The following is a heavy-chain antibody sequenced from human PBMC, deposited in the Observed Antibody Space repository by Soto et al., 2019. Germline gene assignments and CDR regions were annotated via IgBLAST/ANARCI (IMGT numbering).Heavy chain of an antibody. Sequence: PGGSLRHSCAASGFIFNDYSMDWVRQATEKGLERVSSISSSGTYIYYAGSVKGRFAISRDNAKNSLYLQMNSLRAEVTAFYYCAKDTGPNWGQGTLVTVSS. CDR2: ISSSGTYI. CDR3: AKDTGPN. J-gene: IGHJ4*02. V-gene: IGHV3-21*04. CDR1: GFIFNDYS.